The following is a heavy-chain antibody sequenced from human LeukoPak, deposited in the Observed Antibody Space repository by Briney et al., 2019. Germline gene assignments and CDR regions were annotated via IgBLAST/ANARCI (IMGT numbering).Heavy chain of an antibody. J-gene: IGHJ6*02. CDR1: GFAFSSYA. Sequence: PGGSLRLSCAASGFAFSSYAMSWVRQAPVKGLEWVSAISGSGGSTYYADSVKGRFTISRDNSKNTLYLQMNSLRAEDTAVYYCAKDLSAYLEYYDFIYYYYGMDVWGQGTTVTVSS. CDR2: ISGSGGST. CDR3: AKDLSAYLEYYDFIYYYYGMDV. D-gene: IGHD3-3*01. V-gene: IGHV3-23*01.